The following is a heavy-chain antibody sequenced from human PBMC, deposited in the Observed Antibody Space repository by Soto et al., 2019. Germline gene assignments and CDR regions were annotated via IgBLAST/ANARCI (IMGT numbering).Heavy chain of an antibody. CDR3: ATAEVDY. CDR2: VTGDGHTR. V-gene: IGHV3-74*01. CDR1: GFTFANSW. J-gene: IGHJ4*02. Sequence: GGSLRLSCAASGFTFANSWMHWIRQAPGKGPEWVSRVTGDGHTRQYADSVKGRFTVSRDNAKNTLYLQMNSLRAEDTAVYYCATAEVDYWGPGTLVTVSS.